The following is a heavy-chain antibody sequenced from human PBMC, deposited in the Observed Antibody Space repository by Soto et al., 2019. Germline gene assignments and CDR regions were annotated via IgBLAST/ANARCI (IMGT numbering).Heavy chain of an antibody. CDR2: IYSGGST. CDR3: ARLSFWSGPDY. V-gene: IGHV3-53*01. D-gene: IGHD3-3*01. J-gene: IGHJ4*02. Sequence: PGGSLRLSFAASGFTVSSNYMSWVRQAPGKGLEWVSVIYSGGSTYYADSVKGRFTVSRDNSKNTLYLQMNSLRAEDTAVYYCARLSFWSGPDYWGQGTLVTVSS. CDR1: GFTVSSNY.